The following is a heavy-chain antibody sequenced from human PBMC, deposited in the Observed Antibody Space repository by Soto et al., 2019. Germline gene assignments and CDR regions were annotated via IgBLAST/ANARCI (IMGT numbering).Heavy chain of an antibody. D-gene: IGHD3-16*01. CDR2: ISYDGSNK. CDR1: GFTFSSYG. V-gene: IGHV3-30*18. Sequence: GGSLRLSCAASGFTFSSYGMHWVRQAPGKGLEWVAVISYDGSNKYYADSVKGRFTISRDNSKNTLYLQMNSLRAEYTAVYYCAKEVSPGPLWPTASDAFDIWGQGTMVTVSS. CDR3: AKEVSPGPLWPTASDAFDI. J-gene: IGHJ3*02.